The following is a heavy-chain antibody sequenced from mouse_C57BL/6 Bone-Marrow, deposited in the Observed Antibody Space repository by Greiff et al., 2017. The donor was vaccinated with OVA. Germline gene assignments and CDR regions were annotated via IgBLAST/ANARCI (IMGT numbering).Heavy chain of an antibody. CDR2: IYPRSGNT. J-gene: IGHJ1*03. CDR1: GYTFTSYG. D-gene: IGHD1-1*01. CDR3: ARRIFPYYYGSSRWYFDV. V-gene: IGHV1-81*01. Sequence: QVQLQQSGAELARPGASVKLSCKASGYTFTSYGISWVKQRTGQGLEWIGEIYPRSGNTYYNEKFKGKATLTADKSSSTAYMELRSLTSEYSAVYFCARRIFPYYYGSSRWYFDVWGTGTTVTVSS.